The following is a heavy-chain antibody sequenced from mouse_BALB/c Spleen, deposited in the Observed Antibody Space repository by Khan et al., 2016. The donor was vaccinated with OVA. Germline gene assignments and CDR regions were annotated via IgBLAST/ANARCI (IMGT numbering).Heavy chain of an antibody. CDR3: ARGEVRFAY. V-gene: IGHV14-1*02. CDR2: IDPENGNT. CDR1: GFNIKDYY. Sequence: VQLKQSGAEFARPGALVKLSCKASGFNIKDYYMHWVKQRPEQGLEWIGWIDPENGNTIYDPKFQDKASITADTSSNTAYLQLSSLTSEDTAVYYCARGEVRFAYWGQGTLVTVSA. J-gene: IGHJ3*01. D-gene: IGHD2-14*01.